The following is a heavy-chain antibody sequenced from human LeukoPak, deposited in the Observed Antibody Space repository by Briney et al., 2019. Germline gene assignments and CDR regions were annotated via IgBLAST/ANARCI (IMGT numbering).Heavy chain of an antibody. D-gene: IGHD2-15*01. Sequence: GASVKVSCKASGGTFSSYAISWVRQAPGQGPEWTGRIIPIFGTANYAQKFQGRVTITTDESTSTAYMELSSLRSEDTAVYYCARASDCSGGSCPISYWGQGTLVTVSS. CDR3: ARASDCSGGSCPISY. V-gene: IGHV1-69*05. J-gene: IGHJ4*02. CDR2: IIPIFGTA. CDR1: GGTFSSYA.